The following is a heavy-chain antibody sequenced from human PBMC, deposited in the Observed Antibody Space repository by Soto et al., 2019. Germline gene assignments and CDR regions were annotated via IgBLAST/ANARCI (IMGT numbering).Heavy chain of an antibody. CDR3: ARSLSSYYYDSSGTFDP. V-gene: IGHV4-4*02. CDR1: GGSISSSNW. D-gene: IGHD3-22*01. CDR2: IYHSGST. J-gene: IGHJ5*02. Sequence: QVQLQESGPGLVKPSGTLSLTCAVSGGSISSSNWWSWVRQPPGKGLEWIGEIYHSGSTNYNPSLKSRVTISVDKSKNQFSLKLSSVTAADTAVYSCARSLSSYYYDSSGTFDPWGQGTLVTVSS.